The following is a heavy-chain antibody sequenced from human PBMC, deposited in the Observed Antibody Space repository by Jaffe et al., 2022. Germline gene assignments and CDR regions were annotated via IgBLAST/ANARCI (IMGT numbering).Heavy chain of an antibody. CDR2: IIPIFGTA. Sequence: QVQLVQSGAEVKKPGSSVKVSCKASGGTFSSYAISWVRQAPGQGLEWMGGIIPIFGTANYAQKFQGRVTITADESTSTAYMELSSLRSEDTAVYYCARLTGTARLTGYYYYMDVWGKGTTVTVSS. CDR3: ARLTGTARLTGYYYYMDV. D-gene: IGHD1-20*01. J-gene: IGHJ6*03. CDR1: GGTFSSYA. V-gene: IGHV1-69*01.